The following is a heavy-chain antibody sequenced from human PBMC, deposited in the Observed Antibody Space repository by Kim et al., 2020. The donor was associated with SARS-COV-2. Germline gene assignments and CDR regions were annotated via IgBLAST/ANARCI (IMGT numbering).Heavy chain of an antibody. CDR3: ARDLVVYGMDV. V-gene: IGHV3-53*01. D-gene: IGHD2-15*01. CDR1: GFTVSSNY. CDR2: IYSGGST. J-gene: IGHJ6*02. Sequence: GGSLRLSCAASGFTVSSNYMTWVRQAPGKGLEWVSVIYSGGSTYYADSVKGRFTISRDNSKNTLYLQMNSLRAEDTAVYYCARDLVVYGMDVWGQGTTVTVS.